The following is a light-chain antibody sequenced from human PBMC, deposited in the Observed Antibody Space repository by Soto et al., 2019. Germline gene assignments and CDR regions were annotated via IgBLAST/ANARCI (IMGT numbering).Light chain of an antibody. Sequence: EIVLTQSPATLSLSPGERATLSCRASPSVTNYLAWYQQKPGQAPRLLIYGAFNRATGIPARFSGSGSGTDFPLTISSLEPEDFAVYYCQQRNIWPPVTFGQGTRLEIK. J-gene: IGKJ5*01. CDR2: GAF. CDR3: QQRNIWPPVT. CDR1: PSVTNY. V-gene: IGKV3-11*01.